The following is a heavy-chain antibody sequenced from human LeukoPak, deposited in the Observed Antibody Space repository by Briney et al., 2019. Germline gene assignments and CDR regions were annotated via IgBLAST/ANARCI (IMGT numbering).Heavy chain of an antibody. J-gene: IGHJ3*02. V-gene: IGHV6-1*01. Sequence: SQPFSLTCAISGDGVSSNSAAWNWIRQSPSRGLEWLGRTYYRSKWYNDYAVSVKSRLTINPDTSKNQFSLQLNSVTPEDTAVYYCARGGAGGRAFDIWGQGTLVTVSS. CDR2: TYYRSKWYN. CDR3: ARGGAGGRAFDI. D-gene: IGHD2-15*01. CDR1: GDGVSSNSAA.